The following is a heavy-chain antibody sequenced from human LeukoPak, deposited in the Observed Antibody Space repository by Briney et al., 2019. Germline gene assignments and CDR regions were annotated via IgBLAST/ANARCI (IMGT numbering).Heavy chain of an antibody. CDR3: AREGTTVTAKGMDV. V-gene: IGHV4/OR15-8*01. CDR1: GGSVSSSHY. D-gene: IGHD4-17*01. CDR2: IYHSGSS. J-gene: IGHJ6*02. Sequence: SETLSLTCTVSGGSVSSSHYWDWIRQPPGKGLEWIGEIYHSGSSNYNPSLKSRVTISVDKSKNQFSLKLNSLTAADTAVYYCAREGTTVTAKGMDVWGQGTTVTVSS.